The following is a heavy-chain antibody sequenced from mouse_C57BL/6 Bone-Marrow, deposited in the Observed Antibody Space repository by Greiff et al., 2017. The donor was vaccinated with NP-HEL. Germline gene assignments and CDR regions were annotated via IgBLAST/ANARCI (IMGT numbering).Heavy chain of an antibody. CDR3: ARRHYGSFAY. D-gene: IGHD1-1*01. CDR1: GYTFTDYY. J-gene: IGHJ3*01. CDR2: INPYNGGT. V-gene: IGHV1-19*01. Sequence: VQLQQSGPVLVKPGASVKMSCKASGYTFTDYYMNWVKQSHGKSLEWIGVINPYNGGTSYNQKFTGKATLTVDKSSSTAYMELNSLTSEDSAVYYCARRHYGSFAYWGQGTLVTVSA.